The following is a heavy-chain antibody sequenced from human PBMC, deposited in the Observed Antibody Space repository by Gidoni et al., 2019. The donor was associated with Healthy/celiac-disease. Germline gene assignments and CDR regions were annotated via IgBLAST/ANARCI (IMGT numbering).Heavy chain of an antibody. Sequence: QVQLVESGGGVVQTGRSLRLSCAASGFTFSSYAMHWVRQAPGKGLEWVAVISYDGSNKYYADSVKGRFTISRDNSKNTLYLQMNSLRAEDTAVYYCASPKRHWGQGTLVTVSS. CDR2: ISYDGSNK. J-gene: IGHJ4*02. CDR1: GFTFSSYA. V-gene: IGHV3-30*04. CDR3: ASPKRH.